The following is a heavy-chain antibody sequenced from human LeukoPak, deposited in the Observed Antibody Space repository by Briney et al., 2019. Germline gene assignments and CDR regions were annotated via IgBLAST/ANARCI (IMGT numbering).Heavy chain of an antibody. CDR1: GGSISSYY. J-gene: IGHJ4*02. V-gene: IGHV4-59*01. D-gene: IGHD3-10*01. CDR3: ARLGSYWGAFDY. Sequence: PSETLSLTCTVSGGSISSYYWSWIRQPPGKGLEWIGYIYYSGSTNYNPSFKSRVTISVDTSKNQFSLKLSSVTAADTAVYYCARLGSYWGAFDYWGQGTLVTVSS. CDR2: IYYSGST.